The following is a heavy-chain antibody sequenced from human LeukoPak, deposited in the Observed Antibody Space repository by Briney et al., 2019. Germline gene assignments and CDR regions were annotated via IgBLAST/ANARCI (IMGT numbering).Heavy chain of an antibody. J-gene: IGHJ4*02. CDR3: ARLGYYDFWSGYYQDDY. Sequence: SETLSLTCTVSGGSLSSSSYYWGWIRQPPGKGLEWIGSIYYSGSTYYNPSLKSRVTISVDTSKNQFSLKLSSVTAADTAVYYCARLGYYDFWSGYYQDDYWGQGTLVTVSS. CDR1: GGSLSSSSYY. D-gene: IGHD3-3*01. CDR2: IYYSGST. V-gene: IGHV4-39*01.